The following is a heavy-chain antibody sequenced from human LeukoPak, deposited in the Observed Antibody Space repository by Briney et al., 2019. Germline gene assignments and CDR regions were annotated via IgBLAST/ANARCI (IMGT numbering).Heavy chain of an antibody. Sequence: GGSLRLSCAASGFTVRSCYMSWVRQAPGKGLEWVSVIGSDGGGIRYADSVKGRFTISRDNSKNTLHLQMNSLRAEDTAVYYCAKYVVVVPAGTRAFDYWGQGTLVAVSS. V-gene: IGHV3-23*01. CDR2: IGSDGGGI. J-gene: IGHJ4*02. CDR1: GFTVRSCY. CDR3: AKYVVVVPAGTRAFDY. D-gene: IGHD2-2*01.